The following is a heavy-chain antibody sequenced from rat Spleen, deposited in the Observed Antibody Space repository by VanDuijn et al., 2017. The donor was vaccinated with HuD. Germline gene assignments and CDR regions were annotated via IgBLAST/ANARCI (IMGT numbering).Heavy chain of an antibody. CDR3: TRSWGYYYDGSPQWFAY. V-gene: IGHV2-1*01. CDR1: GFPLISHS. CDR2: IWGDGST. J-gene: IGHJ3*01. Sequence: QVQLKESGPGLVQSSQTLSLICTASGFPLISHSVHWVRQPPGKGLEWMGGIWGDGSTDYNSVLKSRLTINRDTSKSQVFLKMNSLQTDDTAIYFCTRSWGYYYDGSPQWFAYWGQGTLVTVSS. D-gene: IGHD1-12*03.